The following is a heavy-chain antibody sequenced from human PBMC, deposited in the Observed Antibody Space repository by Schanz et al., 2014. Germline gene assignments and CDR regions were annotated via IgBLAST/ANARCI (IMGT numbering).Heavy chain of an antibody. D-gene: IGHD1-26*01. CDR3: ASSSYRLLSYYYAMDV. CDR1: GFTFSDSW. J-gene: IGHJ6*02. CDR2: TSNDGSFT. Sequence: VQLVESGGGVVQPGGSLRLSCAASGFTFSDSWMHWVRQAPGKGLVWVTRTSNDGSFTTFAESVKGRFTISRDNAKNTLYLQMSSLRAEDTTVYYCASSSYRLLSYYYAMDVWGQGTTVTVSS. V-gene: IGHV3-74*02.